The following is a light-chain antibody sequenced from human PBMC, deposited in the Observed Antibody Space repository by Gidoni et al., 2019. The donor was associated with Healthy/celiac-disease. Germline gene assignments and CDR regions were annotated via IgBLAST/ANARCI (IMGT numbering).Light chain of an antibody. V-gene: IGKV4-1*01. J-gene: IGKJ2*01. CDR1: QSVLYSSNNKNY. CDR2: WPS. Sequence: DIVMTQSPDSLAVSLGERATINCKSSQSVLYSSNNKNYLAWYQQKPGQPPKLLIYWPSTREFRVPYRFSGSGSGTDFTLTIRSLQAEDVEVYYCQQYYSTPYTFGQGTKLEIK. CDR3: QQYYSTPYT.